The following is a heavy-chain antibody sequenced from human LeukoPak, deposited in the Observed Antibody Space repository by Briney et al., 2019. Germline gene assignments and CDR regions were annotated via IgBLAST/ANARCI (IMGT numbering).Heavy chain of an antibody. CDR1: GFTFSSYA. V-gene: IGHV3-23*01. CDR2: ISGSGGST. Sequence: GGSLRLSCAASGFTFSSYAMSWVRQAPGKGLEWVSAISGSGGSTYYADSVKGRFTISRDNSKNTLYLQMNSLRAEDTAVYSCAKNRGYAYGKRYFDYWGQGTLVTVSS. J-gene: IGHJ4*02. D-gene: IGHD5-18*01. CDR3: AKNRGYAYGKRYFDY.